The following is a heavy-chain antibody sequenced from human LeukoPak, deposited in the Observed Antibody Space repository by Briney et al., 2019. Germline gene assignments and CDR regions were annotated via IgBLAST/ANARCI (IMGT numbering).Heavy chain of an antibody. CDR1: GFTFSSYS. J-gene: IGHJ6*03. D-gene: IGHD6-13*01. CDR2: ISSSSSYI. Sequence: GGSLRLSCAASGFTFSSYSMNWVRRAPGKGLEWVSSISSSSSYIYYADSVKGRFTISRDNAKNSLYLQMSSLRAEDTAVYYCARGLMQQLVYYYYYYMDVWGKGTTVTVSS. V-gene: IGHV3-21*01. CDR3: ARGLMQQLVYYYYYYMDV.